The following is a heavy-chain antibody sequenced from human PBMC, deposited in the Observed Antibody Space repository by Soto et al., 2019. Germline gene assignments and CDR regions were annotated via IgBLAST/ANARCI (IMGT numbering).Heavy chain of an antibody. Sequence: SETLSLTCAVYGGSFSGYYWSWIRQPPGKGLEWIGEINHSGSTNYNPSLKSRVTISVDTSKNQFSLKLSSVTAADTAVYYCARERDGCSGGSFYSDLPPRDYYMDVSGKGTTVTVSS. CDR3: ARERDGCSGGSFYSDLPPRDYYMDV. D-gene: IGHD2-15*01. CDR2: INHSGST. V-gene: IGHV4-34*01. J-gene: IGHJ6*03. CDR1: GGSFSGYY.